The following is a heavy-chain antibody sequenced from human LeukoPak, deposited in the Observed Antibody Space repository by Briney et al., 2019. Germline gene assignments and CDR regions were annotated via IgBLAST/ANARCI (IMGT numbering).Heavy chain of an antibody. V-gene: IGHV1-2*02. CDR1: GYTFTGYY. CDR2: INPNSGGT. D-gene: IGHD3-3*01. CDR3: ARDGSGYDFWSGYYPNWFDP. J-gene: IGHJ5*02. Sequence: ASVKVSCKASGYTFTGYYMHWVRQAPGQGLEWMGWINPNSGGTHYAQKFQGRVTMTRDTSISTAYMELSRLRSDDTAVYYCARDGSGYDFWSGYYPNWFDPWGQGTLVTVSS.